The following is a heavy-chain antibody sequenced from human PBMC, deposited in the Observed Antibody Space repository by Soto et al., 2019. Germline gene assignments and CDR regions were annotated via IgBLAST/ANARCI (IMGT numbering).Heavy chain of an antibody. D-gene: IGHD3-3*01. CDR2: IYHSGST. Sequence: SETLSLTCAVSGGSISSSNWWSWVRQPPGKGLEWIGEIYHSGSTNYNPSLKSRVTISVDKSKNQFSLKLSSVTAADTAVYYCARDPRQEWLLSYYGMDVWGQGTTVTVSS. J-gene: IGHJ6*02. CDR3: ARDPRQEWLLSYYGMDV. CDR1: GGSISSSNW. V-gene: IGHV4-4*02.